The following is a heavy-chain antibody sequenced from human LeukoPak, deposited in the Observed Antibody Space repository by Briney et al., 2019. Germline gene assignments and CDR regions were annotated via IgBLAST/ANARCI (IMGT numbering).Heavy chain of an antibody. CDR3: ARVFKGAGYYYYYYYMDV. J-gene: IGHJ6*03. V-gene: IGHV4-30-2*01. CDR2: IYHSGST. Sequence: PSETLSLTCTVSGGSISSGGYYWSWIRQPPGKGLEWIGYIYHSGSTYYNPSLKSRVTISVDRSKNQFSLKLSSATAADTAVYYCARVFKGAGYYYYYYYMDVWGKGTTVTVSS. CDR1: GGSISSGGYY. D-gene: IGHD5-12*01.